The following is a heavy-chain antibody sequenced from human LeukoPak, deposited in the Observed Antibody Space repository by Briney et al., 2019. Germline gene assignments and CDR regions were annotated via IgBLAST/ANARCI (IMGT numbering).Heavy chain of an antibody. J-gene: IGHJ4*02. V-gene: IGHV4-38-2*01. CDR3: ARYGVWDIVVVPAAHFDY. CDR2: MHHSGST. Sequence: PSETLSLTCAVSGYSISSGYYWGWTRQPPGKGLEWIGSMHHSGSTFYNPPLKSRVTISVDTSKNQFSLRLSSVTAADTAVYYCARYGVWDIVVVPAAHFDYWGQGTLVTVSS. CDR1: GYSISSGYY. D-gene: IGHD2-2*01.